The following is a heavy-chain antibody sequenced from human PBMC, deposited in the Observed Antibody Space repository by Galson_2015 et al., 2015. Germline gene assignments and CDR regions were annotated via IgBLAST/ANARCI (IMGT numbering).Heavy chain of an antibody. CDR1: GGSISSGDYY. D-gene: IGHD3-3*01. Sequence: TLSLTCTVSGGSISSGDYYWSWIRQPPGKGLEWIGYIYYSGSTYYNPSLKSRVTISVDTSKNQFSLKLSSVTAADTAVYYCARDGVRRHYYYGMDVWGQGTTVTVSS. CDR2: IYYSGST. J-gene: IGHJ6*02. V-gene: IGHV4-30-4*01. CDR3: ARDGVRRHYYYGMDV.